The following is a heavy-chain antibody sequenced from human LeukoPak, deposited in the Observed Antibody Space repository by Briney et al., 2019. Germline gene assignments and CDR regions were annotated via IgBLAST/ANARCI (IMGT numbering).Heavy chain of an antibody. CDR2: RNPNSGNT. J-gene: IGHJ3*02. CDR3: ARGTSSSSILDI. CDR1: GYTFTSYD. D-gene: IGHD6-6*01. V-gene: IGHV1-8*03. Sequence: GASVKVSCKASGYTFTSYDINWVRQATGQGLEWMGWRNPNSGNTGYAQKFQGRVTITRNTSISTAYMELSSLRSEDTAVYYCARGTSSSSILDIWGQGTMVTVSS.